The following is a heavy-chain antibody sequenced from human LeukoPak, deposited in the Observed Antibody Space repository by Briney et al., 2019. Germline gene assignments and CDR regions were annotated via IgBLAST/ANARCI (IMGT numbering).Heavy chain of an antibody. D-gene: IGHD6-13*01. J-gene: IGHJ4*02. CDR1: GGSMSSYY. V-gene: IGHV4-59*01. CDR2: MYDSGTT. Sequence: KPSETLSPTCTVSGGSMSSYYWSWIRQPPGKGLEWIGYMYDSGTTNYNPSLKSRVTISVDTSKNQFSLMLSSVTAADTAMYYCATDPSATAGFFDSWGQGALVTVSS. CDR3: ATDPSATAGFFDS.